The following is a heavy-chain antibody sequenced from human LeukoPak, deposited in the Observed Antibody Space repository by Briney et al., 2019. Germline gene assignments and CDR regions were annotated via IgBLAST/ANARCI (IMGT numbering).Heavy chain of an antibody. CDR1: GFTFDDYA. CDR3: ARESETSGWYDY. V-gene: IGHV3-43*02. J-gene: IGHJ4*02. Sequence: GGSLRLSCAASGFTFDDYAMHWVRQAPGKGLEWVSLISGDGGSTFYADSVRGRFTISRDNTRKSLSLQMSSLRSEDTALYYCARESETSGWYDYWGQGTLVTVSS. D-gene: IGHD6-19*01. CDR2: ISGDGGST.